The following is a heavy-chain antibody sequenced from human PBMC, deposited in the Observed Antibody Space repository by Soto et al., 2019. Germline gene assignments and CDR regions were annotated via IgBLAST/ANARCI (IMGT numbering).Heavy chain of an antibody. CDR2: LHYSGST. Sequence: SETLSLTCTVSGDSIISYFWSCIRQPPGKGLEWIGYLHYSGSTNYNPSLKSRVTTSVDTSQNQFSLRLSSVTAADTAVYYCARANQMAPKRNAFDIWGQGTLVTVSS. CDR1: GDSIISYF. D-gene: IGHD2-8*01. V-gene: IGHV4-59*01. J-gene: IGHJ3*02. CDR3: ARANQMAPKRNAFDI.